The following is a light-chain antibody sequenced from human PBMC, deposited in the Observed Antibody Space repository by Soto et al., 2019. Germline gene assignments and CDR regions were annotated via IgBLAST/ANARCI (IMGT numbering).Light chain of an antibody. CDR3: QQYGSSRWT. CDR1: QSVSSSY. Sequence: VVSLSPGTLSLSQGERATLSCRASQSVSSSYLAWYQQKPGQAPRLLIYGASSRATGIPDRFSGSGSGTDFTLTISRLEPEDFAVYYCQQYGSSRWTFGQGTKVDIK. CDR2: GAS. J-gene: IGKJ1*01. V-gene: IGKV3-20*01.